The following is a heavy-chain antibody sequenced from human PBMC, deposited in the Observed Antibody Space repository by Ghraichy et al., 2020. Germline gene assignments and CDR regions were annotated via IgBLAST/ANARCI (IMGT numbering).Heavy chain of an antibody. CDR2: ISGSGAST. J-gene: IGHJ5*01. V-gene: IGHV3-23*01. D-gene: IGHD6-19*01. CDR1: GFTFSRYA. Sequence: GGSLRLSCAASGFTFSRYAMSWVRQAPGKGLEWVSAISGSGASTYYPDSVKGRFTISRDISKNTLYLQMNSLRAEDTAVYYYAKESASSGWFDYWGQGTLVTVSS. CDR3: AKESASSGWFDY.